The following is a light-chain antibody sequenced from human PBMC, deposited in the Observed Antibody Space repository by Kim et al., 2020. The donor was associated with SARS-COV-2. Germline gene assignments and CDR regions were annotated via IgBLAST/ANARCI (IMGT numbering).Light chain of an antibody. Sequence: SSELTQDPAVSVALGQIVTFTCQGDSLGYYFPSWYQQRPGQAPTLVIYAQNTRPPGTPDRVSGSRSANTASLTITGAQAVDEAVYYCNSRGSSSNDLVLFGGGTKLTVL. CDR3: NSRGSSSNDLVL. CDR1: SLGYYF. CDR2: AQN. V-gene: IGLV3-19*01. J-gene: IGLJ2*01.